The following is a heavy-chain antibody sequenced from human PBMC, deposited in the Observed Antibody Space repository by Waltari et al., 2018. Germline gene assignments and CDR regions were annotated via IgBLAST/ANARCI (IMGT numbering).Heavy chain of an antibody. V-gene: IGHV4-34*01. J-gene: IGHJ4*02. D-gene: IGHD3-16*01. CDR1: GGSFSGYY. Sequence: QVQLQQWGAGLLKPSETLSLTCAVYGGSFSGYYWSWIRQPPGKGLEWIGEINHSGSTNYNPSLKSRVTISVDTSKNQFSLKLSSVTAADTAVYYCATSGGGETEFDYWGQGTLVTVSS. CDR3: ATSGGGETEFDY. CDR2: INHSGST.